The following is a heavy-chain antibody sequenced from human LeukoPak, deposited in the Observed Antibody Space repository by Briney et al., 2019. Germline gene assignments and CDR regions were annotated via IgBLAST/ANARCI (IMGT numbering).Heavy chain of an antibody. J-gene: IGHJ4*02. D-gene: IGHD2-21*02. CDR3: ARGPVVVTAAHNDY. CDR1: GGTFSSYA. V-gene: IGHV1-18*01. Sequence: ASVKVSCKASGGTFSSYAISWVRQAPGQGLEWMGWISAYNGNTNYAQKLQGRVTMTTDTSTSTAYMELWSLRSDDTAVYYCARGPVVVTAAHNDYWGQGTLVTVSS. CDR2: ISAYNGNT.